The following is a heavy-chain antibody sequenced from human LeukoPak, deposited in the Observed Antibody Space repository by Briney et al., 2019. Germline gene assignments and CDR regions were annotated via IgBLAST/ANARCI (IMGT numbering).Heavy chain of an antibody. Sequence: GGSLRLSCAASGFTFSSYAMNWVRQAPGKGLEWVSSISSSSSYIYYADSVKGRFTISRDNAKNSLYLQMNSLRAEDTAVYYCARDFPDIVVVPAAISIWGQGTLVTVSS. CDR3: ARDFPDIVVVPAAISI. CDR1: GFTFSSYA. CDR2: ISSSSSYI. D-gene: IGHD2-2*01. V-gene: IGHV3-21*01. J-gene: IGHJ4*02.